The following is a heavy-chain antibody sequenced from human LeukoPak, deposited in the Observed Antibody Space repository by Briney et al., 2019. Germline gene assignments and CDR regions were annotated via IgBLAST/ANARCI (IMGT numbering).Heavy chain of an antibody. D-gene: IGHD2-2*01. CDR3: AKLLHCSSTSCYAYYYSMDV. V-gene: IGHV3-23*01. Sequence: GGSLRLSCAASGFTFSSYAMSWVRQAPGKGLEWVSAISGSGGSTYYADSVKGRFTISRDNSKNTLYLQMNSLRAEDTAVYYCAKLLHCSSTSCYAYYYSMDVWGQGTTVTVSS. J-gene: IGHJ6*02. CDR1: GFTFSSYA. CDR2: ISGSGGST.